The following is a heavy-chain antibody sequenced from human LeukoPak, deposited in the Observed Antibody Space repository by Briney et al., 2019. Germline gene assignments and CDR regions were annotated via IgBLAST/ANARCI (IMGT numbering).Heavy chain of an antibody. J-gene: IGHJ4*02. V-gene: IGHV3-11*01. D-gene: IGHD2-8*02. CDR2: ISSSGSTI. Sequence: GGSLRLSCAASGFTFSDYYMSWIRQAPGKGLEWVSYISSSGSTIYYADSVRGRFTISRDNSKNTLHLQMNSLRAEDTAVFYCAREPRDCTGGTCHSGGGYYFEYWGQGILVTVSS. CDR1: GFTFSDYY. CDR3: AREPRDCTGGTCHSGGGYYFEY.